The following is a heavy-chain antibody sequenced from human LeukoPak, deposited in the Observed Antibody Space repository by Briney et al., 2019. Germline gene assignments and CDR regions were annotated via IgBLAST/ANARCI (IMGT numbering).Heavy chain of an antibody. Sequence: ASVKVSCKASGYTFTSYGISWVRQAPGQGLEWMGWISAYNGNTNYAQKLQGRVTMTTDTSTSTAYMELRSLRSDDTAVYYCAREDEFDIAVAGRLNWFDPWGQGTLVTVSS. CDR2: ISAYNGNT. D-gene: IGHD6-19*01. V-gene: IGHV1-18*01. CDR3: AREDEFDIAVAGRLNWFDP. J-gene: IGHJ5*02. CDR1: GYTFTSYG.